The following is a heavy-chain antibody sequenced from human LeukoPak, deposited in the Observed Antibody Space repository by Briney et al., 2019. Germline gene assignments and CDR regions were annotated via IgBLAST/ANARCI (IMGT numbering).Heavy chain of an antibody. V-gene: IGHV4-61*01. CDR1: GGSVSTGSYY. CDR3: ARGGVVVQYYYYMDV. CDR2: IYYSGST. Sequence: SETLSLTCTVSGGSVSTGSYYWSWIRQPPGKGLEWIGYIYYSGSTNYNPSLKSRVTISVDTSKNQFSLKLSSVTAADTAVYYCARGGVVVQYYYYMDVWGKGTTVTVSS. J-gene: IGHJ6*03. D-gene: IGHD2-15*01.